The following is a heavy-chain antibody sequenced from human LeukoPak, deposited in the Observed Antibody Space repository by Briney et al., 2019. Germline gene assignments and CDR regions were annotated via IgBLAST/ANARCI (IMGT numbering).Heavy chain of an antibody. CDR1: GGSMSTMSYY. V-gene: IGHV4-39*01. CDR2: IYYSGIT. D-gene: IGHD3-16*01. J-gene: IGHJ6*03. Sequence: TSETLSLTCSVSGGSMSTMSYYWGWIRQAPGTGLEWIGSIYYSGITYHNPSLKSRVTISVDTSKKQFSLELTSVTAADTAVYYCARHKRDEFCNGYYYYYMDVWGKGTTVTVPS. CDR3: ARHKRDEFCNGYYYYYMDV.